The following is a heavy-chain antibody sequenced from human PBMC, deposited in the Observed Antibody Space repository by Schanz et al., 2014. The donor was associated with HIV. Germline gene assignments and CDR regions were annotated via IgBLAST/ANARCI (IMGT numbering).Heavy chain of an antibody. J-gene: IGHJ6*02. Sequence: VQLVESGGGLVKPGGSLRLSCAASGFSFNYYGMNWVRQAPGKGLEWVSSISSNSAYIYYADSLKGRFTISRDNANNSLYLQLNSLNADDTAVYYCARGSWYSSGWYDDYYYYEVDVWGQGTTVTVSS. CDR3: ARGSWYSSGWYDDYYYYEVDV. D-gene: IGHD6-19*01. CDR2: ISSNSAYI. V-gene: IGHV3-21*01. CDR1: GFSFNYYG.